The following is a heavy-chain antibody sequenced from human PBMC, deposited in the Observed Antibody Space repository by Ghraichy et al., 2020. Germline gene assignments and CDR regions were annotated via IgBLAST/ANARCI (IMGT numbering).Heavy chain of an antibody. V-gene: IGHV3-48*02. D-gene: IGHD5-18*01. CDR1: GFTFSTYS. CDR2: ISRSSGTI. Sequence: GSLRLSCAASGFTFSTYSMNWVRQAPGKGLEWVSYISRSSGTIYYADSVKGRFTISRDNAKNSLYLQMNSLRDEDTAVYYCARDYKGYSYGYHFDYWGQGALVTVSS. CDR3: ARDYKGYSYGYHFDY. J-gene: IGHJ4*02.